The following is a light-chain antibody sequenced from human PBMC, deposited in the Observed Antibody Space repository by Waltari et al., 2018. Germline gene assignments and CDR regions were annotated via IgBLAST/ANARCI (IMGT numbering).Light chain of an antibody. Sequence: QSALTQPASVSGSPGQSITISCTGTSSDIGSHNIVSWYQQHPGKAPKLMIYEVSKRPSGGSDRCSGSKSGSRASLTISGLQAEDEADYYCCSYAGSSTLDVVFGGGTKLTVL. CDR3: CSYAGSSTLDVV. V-gene: IGLV2-23*02. CDR2: EVS. CDR1: SSDIGSHNI. J-gene: IGLJ2*01.